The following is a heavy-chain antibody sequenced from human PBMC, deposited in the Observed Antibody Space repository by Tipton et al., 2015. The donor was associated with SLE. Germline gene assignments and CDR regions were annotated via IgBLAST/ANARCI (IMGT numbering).Heavy chain of an antibody. V-gene: IGHV3-30*02. Sequence: SLRLSCAASGFTFNSYSMNWVRQAPGKGLEWVAFIRSDGGNRYYAESVEGRFTISRDNSKNTLYLQMNSLRAEDTAVYYCAGSDRYYYAMDVWGQGTTVTVSS. J-gene: IGHJ6*02. D-gene: IGHD3-10*01. CDR2: IRSDGGNR. CDR3: AGSDRYYYAMDV. CDR1: GFTFNSYS.